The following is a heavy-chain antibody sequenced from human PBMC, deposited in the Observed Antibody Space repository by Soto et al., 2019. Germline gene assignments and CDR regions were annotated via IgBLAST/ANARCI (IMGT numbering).Heavy chain of an antibody. CDR3: ARDLGCGSSYGCSDYYMDV. V-gene: IGHV1-3*01. Sequence: ASVKVSCKASGYTFTSYAMHWVRQAPGQRLEWMGWINAGNGNTKYSQKFQGRVTITRATSPSTAYMELSSLRSEDTAVYYCARDLGCGSSYGCSDYYMDVWGKGTTVTVSS. J-gene: IGHJ6*03. CDR1: GYTFTSYA. CDR2: INAGNGNT. D-gene: IGHD5-18*01.